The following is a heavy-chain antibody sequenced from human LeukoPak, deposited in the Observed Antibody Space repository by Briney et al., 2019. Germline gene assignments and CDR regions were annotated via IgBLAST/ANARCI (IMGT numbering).Heavy chain of an antibody. Sequence: GGSLRLSCAASGFTFNNYAMSWVRQAPGKGLEWVSAISGSDAGTYYADSVKGRFTISRDNSKNTLYLQMNSLRAEDAAVYYCARIAAAGIDYWGQGTLVTVSS. D-gene: IGHD6-13*01. V-gene: IGHV3-23*01. J-gene: IGHJ4*02. CDR2: ISGSDAGT. CDR3: ARIAAAGIDY. CDR1: GFTFNNYA.